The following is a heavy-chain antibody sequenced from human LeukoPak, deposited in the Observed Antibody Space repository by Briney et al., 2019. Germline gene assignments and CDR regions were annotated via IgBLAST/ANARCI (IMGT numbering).Heavy chain of an antibody. CDR1: GGSISSNY. D-gene: IGHD3-22*01. CDR3: ARLHDYDDSGAPDIFDI. J-gene: IGHJ3*02. V-gene: IGHV4-59*08. CDR2: ASYTGRT. Sequence: SETLSLTCSVSGGSISSNYWTWIRQSPGKGLEYIGHASYTGRTSANPSLQRRLTISLTTSNNPFSLQLTSGTAADTAVYYSARLHDYDDSGAPDIFDIWGQGTMVTVSS.